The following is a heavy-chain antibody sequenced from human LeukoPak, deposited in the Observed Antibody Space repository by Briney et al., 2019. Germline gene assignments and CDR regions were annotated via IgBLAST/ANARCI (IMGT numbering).Heavy chain of an antibody. CDR1: GGXITSTNY. Sequence: SETLSLTCVVSGGXITSTNYWTWVRQPPGKGLEWIGEVNLQGSTNYNPSLVGRVAISVDMSENHISLQLTSVAAADTAVHYCAREGGPYRPLDYSGQGTLVTVSS. CDR2: VNLQGST. CDR3: AREGGPYRPLDY. J-gene: IGHJ4*02. V-gene: IGHV4-4*02.